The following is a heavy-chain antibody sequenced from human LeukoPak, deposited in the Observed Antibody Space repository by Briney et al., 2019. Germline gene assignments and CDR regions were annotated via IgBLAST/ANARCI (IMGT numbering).Heavy chain of an antibody. CDR1: GGSISGYY. CDR2: INHSGSA. CDR3: ARRRSWPDAFDI. Sequence: SETLSLTCTVSGGSISGYYCSWIRQPPGKGLEWIGEINHSGSANYNPSLKSRVTILLDMSKNQFSLNLSTVTAADTAVYYCARRRSWPDAFDIWGQGTMVTVSS. V-gene: IGHV4-34*01. D-gene: IGHD1-26*01. J-gene: IGHJ3*02.